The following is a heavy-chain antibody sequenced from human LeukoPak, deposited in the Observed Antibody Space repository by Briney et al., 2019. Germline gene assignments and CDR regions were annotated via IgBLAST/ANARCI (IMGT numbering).Heavy chain of an antibody. J-gene: IGHJ1*01. V-gene: IGHV4-39*07. CDR2: IYYSGST. CDR3: ASAHIGAEYFQH. CDR1: GGSISSSSYY. D-gene: IGHD5-12*01. Sequence: PSETLSLTCTVSGGSISSSSYYWGWIRQPPGKGLEWIGSIYYSGSTYYNPSLKSRVTISVDTSKNQFSLKLNSVTAADTAVYYCASAHIGAEYFQHWGQGTLVTVSS.